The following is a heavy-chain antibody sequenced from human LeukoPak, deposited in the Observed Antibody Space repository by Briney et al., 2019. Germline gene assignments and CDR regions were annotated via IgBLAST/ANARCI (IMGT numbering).Heavy chain of an antibody. V-gene: IGHV3-23*01. CDR3: AKDPQWLVRSPYYFDY. Sequence: GGSLRLSCAASGFTFSSYAMSWVRQAPGKGLEWVSAISGSGGSTYYADSVRGRFTISRDNSKNTLYLQVNSLRAEDTAVYYCAKDPQWLVRSPYYFDYWGQGTLVTVSS. D-gene: IGHD6-19*01. J-gene: IGHJ4*02. CDR2: ISGSGGST. CDR1: GFTFSSYA.